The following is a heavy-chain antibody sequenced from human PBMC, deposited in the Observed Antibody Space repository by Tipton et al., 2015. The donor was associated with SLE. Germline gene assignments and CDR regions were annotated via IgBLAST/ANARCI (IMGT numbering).Heavy chain of an antibody. V-gene: IGHV4-61*02. CDR3: AGSASLGVDIDY. J-gene: IGHJ4*02. D-gene: IGHD3-3*01. Sequence: TLSLTCTVSGASISTDNYYWSWIRQPAGKGLEWVGRIYTSGSTNYNPSLKSRVTISVDTSKNQFSLKLSSVTAADTAVYYCAGSASLGVDIDYWGQGTLVTVSS. CDR1: GASISTDNYY. CDR2: IYTSGST.